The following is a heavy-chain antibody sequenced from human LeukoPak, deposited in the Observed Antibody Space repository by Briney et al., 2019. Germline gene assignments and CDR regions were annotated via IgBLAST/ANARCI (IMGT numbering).Heavy chain of an antibody. V-gene: IGHV1-46*01. J-gene: IGHJ5*02. CDR2: INPSGGST. Sequence: ASVKVSCKASGYTFTSYYMHWVRQAPGQGLEWMGIINPSGGSTSYAQKFQGRVTMTRDTSTSTVYMELSSLRSEDTAVYYCARDRNTIFGVVIYWFDPWGQGILVTVSS. CDR3: ARDRNTIFGVVIYWFDP. CDR1: GYTFTSYY. D-gene: IGHD3-3*01.